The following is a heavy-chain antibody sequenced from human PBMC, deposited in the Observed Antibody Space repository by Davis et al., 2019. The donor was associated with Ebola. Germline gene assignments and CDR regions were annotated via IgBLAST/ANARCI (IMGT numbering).Heavy chain of an antibody. D-gene: IGHD6-19*01. V-gene: IGHV1-69*13. CDR3: ARDAELRIAVGRGYFDY. J-gene: IGHJ4*02. CDR1: GGTFSSYA. Sequence: SVKVSCKASGGTFSSYAISWVRQAPGQGLEWMGGIIPIFGTANYAQKFQGRVTITADESTSTAYMELSRLRSDDTAVYYCARDAELRIAVGRGYFDYWGQGTLVTVSS. CDR2: IIPIFGTA.